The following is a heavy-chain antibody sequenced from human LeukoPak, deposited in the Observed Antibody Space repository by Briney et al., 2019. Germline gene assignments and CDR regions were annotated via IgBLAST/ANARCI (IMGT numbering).Heavy chain of an antibody. CDR2: ISSSSSTV. CDR1: GFTFSDYS. Sequence: GGSLRLSCAASGFTFSDYSMNWVRQAPGKGLEWVSYISSSSSTVYYADSVKGRFTISRDNAKNSLYLQMNSLRAEDTAVYYCARVGIVSGSYRHAFDIWGQGTMVTVSS. D-gene: IGHD1-26*01. J-gene: IGHJ3*02. V-gene: IGHV3-48*04. CDR3: ARVGIVSGSYRHAFDI.